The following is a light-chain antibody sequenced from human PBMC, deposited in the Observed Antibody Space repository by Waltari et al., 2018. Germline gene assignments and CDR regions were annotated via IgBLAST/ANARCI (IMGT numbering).Light chain of an antibody. V-gene: IGLV2-14*03. CDR2: DVS. CDR3: SSYTSSSIWV. CDR1: SSDVGGYNY. Sequence: QSALTQPASVSGSPGQSITIPCTGTSSDVGGYNYVSWYQQHPGKAPKLMIYDVSNRPSGVSNRFSGSKSGNTASLTISGLQAEDEADYYCSSYTSSSIWVFGGGTKLTVL. J-gene: IGLJ3*02.